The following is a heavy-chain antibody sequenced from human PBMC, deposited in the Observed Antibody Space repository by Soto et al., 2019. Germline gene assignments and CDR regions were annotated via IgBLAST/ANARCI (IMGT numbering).Heavy chain of an antibody. Sequence: GASVKVSCKASGYTFTSYYMHWVRQAPGQGLEWMGIINPSGGSTSYAQKFQGRVTMTRDTSTSTVYMELSSLRSEDTAVYYCAREGGFRGYYYDSSGYYLMYNWFDPWGQGTLVTVSS. CDR3: AREGGFRGYYYDSSGYYLMYNWFDP. CDR2: INPSGGST. CDR1: GYTFTSYY. J-gene: IGHJ5*02. V-gene: IGHV1-46*01. D-gene: IGHD3-22*01.